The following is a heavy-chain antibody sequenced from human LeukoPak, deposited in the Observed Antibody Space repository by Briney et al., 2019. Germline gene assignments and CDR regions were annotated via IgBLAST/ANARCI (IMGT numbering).Heavy chain of an antibody. CDR1: DGSISSYY. CDR2: IYPSGST. Sequence: SETLSLTCTVSDGSISSYYWSWIRQPAGKGLEWIGRIYPSGSTNYNPSLKSRVTMSVDTSKNQFSLKLSSVTAADTAVYYCARTSSNSWSYGMDVWGQGTTVTVS. J-gene: IGHJ6*02. D-gene: IGHD6-13*01. V-gene: IGHV4-4*07. CDR3: ARTSSNSWSYGMDV.